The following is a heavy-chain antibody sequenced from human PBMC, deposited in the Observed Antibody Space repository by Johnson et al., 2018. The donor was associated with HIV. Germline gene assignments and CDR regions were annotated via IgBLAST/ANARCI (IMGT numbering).Heavy chain of an antibody. CDR3: AKDMGYSSFGYGFDI. CDR2: ISWDGNST. J-gene: IGHJ3*02. CDR1: GFTFSSYG. V-gene: IGHV3-43D*03. Sequence: VQLVESGGGVVQPGGSLRLSCAASGFTFSSYGMHWVRQAPGKGLEWVSLISWDGNSTYYADSVKGRFTISRENSENSLYLQLNSLRAEDTALYYCAKDMGYSSFGYGFDIWGQGTMVTVSS. D-gene: IGHD6-19*01.